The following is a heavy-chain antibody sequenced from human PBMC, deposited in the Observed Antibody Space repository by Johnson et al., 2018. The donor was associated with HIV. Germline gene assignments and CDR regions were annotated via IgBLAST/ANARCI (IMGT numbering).Heavy chain of an antibody. Sequence: QVQLVESGGGLAKPAWSPRLSCAASQFTFSNYDMHWVRQAPGKGLEWVAVIWYDGSNKYYADSVKGRFTISRDNSKNTLYPQMNSLRAEDTAVYYCARESTIGAGLDAFDIWGQGTMVTVSS. J-gene: IGHJ3*02. CDR1: QFTFSNYD. CDR3: ARESTIGAGLDAFDI. CDR2: IWYDGSNK. V-gene: IGHV3-33*08. D-gene: IGHD5-12*01.